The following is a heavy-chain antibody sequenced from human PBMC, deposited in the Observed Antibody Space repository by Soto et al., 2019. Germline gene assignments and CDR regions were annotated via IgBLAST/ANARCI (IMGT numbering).Heavy chain of an antibody. CDR3: AKDWVTVVVVVAATPRFDY. V-gene: IGHV3-23*01. CDR2: ISGSGGST. CDR1: GFTFSSYA. Sequence: EVQLLESGGGLVQPGGSLRLSCAASGFTFSSYAMSWVRQAPGKGLEWVSAISGSGGSTYYADSVKGRFTISRDNSKNTLYLQMNSLRAEDTAVYYCAKDWVTVVVVVAATPRFDYWGQGTLVTVSS. J-gene: IGHJ4*02. D-gene: IGHD2-15*01.